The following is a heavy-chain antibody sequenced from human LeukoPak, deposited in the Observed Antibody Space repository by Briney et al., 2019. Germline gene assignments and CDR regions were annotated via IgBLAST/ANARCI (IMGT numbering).Heavy chain of an antibody. CDR2: IYYSGST. D-gene: IGHD3-16*01. Sequence: SETLSLTCTVSGGSISSSSYYWGWLRQPPGKGLEWIGTIYYSGSTYYNPSLKSRVTISVDTSKNQFSLKLSSVTAADTAVYYCARLDSIHLITYWGQGTLVTVCS. J-gene: IGHJ4*02. V-gene: IGHV4-39*01. CDR3: ARLDSIHLITY. CDR1: GGSISSSSYY.